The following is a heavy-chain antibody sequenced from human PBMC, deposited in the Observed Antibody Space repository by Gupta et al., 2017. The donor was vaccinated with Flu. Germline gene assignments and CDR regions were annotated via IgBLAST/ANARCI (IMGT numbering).Heavy chain of an antibody. D-gene: IGHD2-2*01. CDR2: NKSKSEGETI. CDR3: TTPRYCTSTSCGSIDY. J-gene: IGHJ4*02. CDR1: FSDAR. Sequence: FSDARMHWGRQAPGKGLEWVGRNKSKSEGETIDYAAPVKGRFTISKDASMGTLYLRMDSLKTEDTAVYYCTTPRYCTSTSCGSIDYWGQGTLVTVSS. V-gene: IGHV3-15*01.